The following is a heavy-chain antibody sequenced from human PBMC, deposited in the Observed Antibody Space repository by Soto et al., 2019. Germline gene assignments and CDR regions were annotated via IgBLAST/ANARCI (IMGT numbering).Heavy chain of an antibody. CDR1: GYTFTSYY. Sequence: AASVKVSCKASGYTFTSYYMHWVRQAPGQGLEWMGIINPSGGSTSYAQKFQGRVTMTRDTSTSTVYMELSSLRSEDTAVYYCARDFLAARPDDAFDIWGQGTLVTVSS. J-gene: IGHJ3*02. D-gene: IGHD6-6*01. V-gene: IGHV1-46*01. CDR2: INPSGGST. CDR3: ARDFLAARPDDAFDI.